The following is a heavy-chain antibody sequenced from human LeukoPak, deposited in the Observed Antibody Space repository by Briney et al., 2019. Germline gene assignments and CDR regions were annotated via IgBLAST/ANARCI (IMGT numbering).Heavy chain of an antibody. CDR3: ASAGSNTQTWWFDY. Sequence: GGSLRLSCAASGFTFSTYSMTWVRQAPGKGLEWISYIGYSSIPIYYADSVRGRFTVSRDNAKNSQYLQMNSLRGEDTAVYYCASAGSNTQTWWFDYWGQGVLVTVSS. CDR2: IGYSSIPI. J-gene: IGHJ4*02. CDR1: GFTFSTYS. D-gene: IGHD2-15*01. V-gene: IGHV3-48*04.